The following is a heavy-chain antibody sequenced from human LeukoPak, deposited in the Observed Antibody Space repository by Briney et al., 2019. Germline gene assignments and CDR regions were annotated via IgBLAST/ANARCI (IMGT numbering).Heavy chain of an antibody. CDR3: TRGSSGYGLGWFDP. Sequence: ASVKVSCKASGYIFTSYDVNWVRQATGQGLEWMGWMNPSSGNTGFGQKFQGRVSLTRDTSTSTAYMELSSLRSDDTAVYYCTRGSSGYGLGWFDPWGQGTLVTVSS. J-gene: IGHJ5*02. CDR1: GYIFTSYD. CDR2: MNPSSGNT. V-gene: IGHV1-8*01. D-gene: IGHD5-12*01.